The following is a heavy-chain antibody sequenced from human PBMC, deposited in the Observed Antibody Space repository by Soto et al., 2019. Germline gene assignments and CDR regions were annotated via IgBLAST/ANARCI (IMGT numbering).Heavy chain of an antibody. CDR2: IFYNGSP. J-gene: IGHJ3*01. D-gene: IGHD2-21*02. CDR3: ARQVTGIHTFDV. Sequence: QVQLQESGPGLVKASETLSLTCTVSGGSISTLHWSWIRQPPGKGLEWIAYIFYNGSPNYNPSLKRRVTISLDMSKNQFSLKLSSVTAADTAVYYCARQVTGIHTFDVWGQGAAVTVSS. CDR1: GGSISTLH. V-gene: IGHV4-59*01.